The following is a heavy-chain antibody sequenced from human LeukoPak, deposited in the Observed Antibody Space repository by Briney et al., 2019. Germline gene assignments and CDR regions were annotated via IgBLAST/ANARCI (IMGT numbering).Heavy chain of an antibody. D-gene: IGHD5-12*01. CDR2: INHSGST. CDR3: ARPWTVATHYYMDV. Sequence: PSETLSLTCAVYGGSFSGYYWSWIRQPPGKGLEWIGEINHSGSTNYNPSLKSRVTISVDTSKNQFSLKLSSVTAADTAVYYCARPWTVATHYYMDVRGKGTTVTVSS. J-gene: IGHJ6*03. V-gene: IGHV4-34*01. CDR1: GGSFSGYY.